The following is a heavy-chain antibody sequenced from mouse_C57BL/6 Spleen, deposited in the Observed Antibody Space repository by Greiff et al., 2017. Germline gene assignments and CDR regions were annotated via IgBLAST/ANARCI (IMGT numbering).Heavy chain of an antibody. D-gene: IGHD2-5*01. Sequence: EVHLVESGGGLVQPGGSMKLSCAASGFTFSDAWMDWVRQSPETGLEWVAEIRNKANNHATYSAESVKGRFTISRDDSKSSVYLQMNSLRAEDTGIYYCTVYYSNLFAYWGQGTLVTVSA. CDR3: TVYYSNLFAY. CDR1: GFTFSDAW. J-gene: IGHJ3*01. V-gene: IGHV6-6*01. CDR2: IRNKANNHAT.